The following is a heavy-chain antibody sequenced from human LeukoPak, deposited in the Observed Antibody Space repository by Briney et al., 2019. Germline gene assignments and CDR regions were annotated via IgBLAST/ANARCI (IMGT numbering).Heavy chain of an antibody. CDR3: ARGRQVAGTRWFDP. D-gene: IGHD6-19*01. J-gene: IGHJ5*02. CDR1: GSISSYY. Sequence: SETLSLTCTVSGSISSYYWSWIRQPPGKGLEWIGEINHSGSTNYNPSLKSRVTISVDTSKNQFSLKLSSVTAADTAVYYCARGRQVAGTRWFDPWGQGTLVTVSS. CDR2: INHSGST. V-gene: IGHV4-34*01.